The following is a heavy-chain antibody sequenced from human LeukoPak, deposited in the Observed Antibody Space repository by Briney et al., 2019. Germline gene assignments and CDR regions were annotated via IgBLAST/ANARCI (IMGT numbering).Heavy chain of an antibody. J-gene: IGHJ6*02. CDR1: GFTLRNYW. Sequence: GGSLRLSCGASGFTLRNYWMHWVRQAPGKGLVWVSRINSDGTMTNYADSVKGRFTISRDNAKNTLHLQTNSLRAEDTAVYYCARGLAVAGNCMDVWGQGTTVTVSS. V-gene: IGHV3-74*01. CDR2: INSDGTMT. D-gene: IGHD6-19*01. CDR3: ARGLAVAGNCMDV.